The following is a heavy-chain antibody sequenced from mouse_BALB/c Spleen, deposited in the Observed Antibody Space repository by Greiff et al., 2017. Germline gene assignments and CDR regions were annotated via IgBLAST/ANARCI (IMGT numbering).Heavy chain of an antibody. D-gene: IGHD2-1*01. V-gene: IGHV5-17*02. CDR2: ISSGSSTI. CDR3: ARWGGNYDAMDY. J-gene: IGHJ4*01. Sequence: DVKLVASGGGLVQPGGSRKLSCAASGFTFSSFGMHWVRQAPEQGLEWVAYISSGSSTIYYADTVKGRFTISRDNPKNTLFLQLTSLRSEDTAMYYCARWGGNYDAMDYWGQGTSVTVSS. CDR1: GFTFSSFG.